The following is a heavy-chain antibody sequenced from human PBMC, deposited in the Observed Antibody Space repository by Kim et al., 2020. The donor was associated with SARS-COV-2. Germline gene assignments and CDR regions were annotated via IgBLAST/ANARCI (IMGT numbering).Heavy chain of an antibody. V-gene: IGHV3-21*01. CDR3: ARDYSDGNFFDH. CDR1: GFPFSTYS. D-gene: IGHD3-22*01. Sequence: GGSLRLSCAASGFPFSTYSMNWVRQAPGSGLEWVSSISATGTFTYYADTVKGRFTISRDNAKKSMDVQMNSLGAEDTAVYYCARDYSDGNFFDHWGQGTRVTVSP. CDR2: ISATGTFT. J-gene: IGHJ4*02.